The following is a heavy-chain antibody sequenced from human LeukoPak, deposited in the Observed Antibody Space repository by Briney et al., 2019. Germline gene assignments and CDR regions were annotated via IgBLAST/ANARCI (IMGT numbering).Heavy chain of an antibody. Sequence: GGSLRLSCAASGFTFSSYGMHWVRQAPGKGLEWVAVISYDGSNKYYADSVKGRFTISRDNSKNTLYLQMNSLRAEDTAVYYCAKVDYGDYSSSRPLDYWGQGTLDTVSS. V-gene: IGHV3-30*18. CDR1: GFTFSSYG. D-gene: IGHD4-17*01. CDR3: AKVDYGDYSSSRPLDY. CDR2: ISYDGSNK. J-gene: IGHJ4*02.